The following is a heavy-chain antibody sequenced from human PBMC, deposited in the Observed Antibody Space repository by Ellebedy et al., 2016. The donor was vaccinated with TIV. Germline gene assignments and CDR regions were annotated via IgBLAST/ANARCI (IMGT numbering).Heavy chain of an antibody. CDR3: ARGGWTRAFDI. D-gene: IGHD5-12*01. Sequence: MPSETLSLTCTVSGDSISGYYWTWIRQPPGKGLEWIGSIYYSGSTNYNPSLKSRVTISVDTSKNQFSLKLTSVTAADTAVYYCARGGWTRAFDIWGQGTMVTVSS. J-gene: IGHJ3*02. V-gene: IGHV4-59*01. CDR1: GDSISGYY. CDR2: IYYSGST.